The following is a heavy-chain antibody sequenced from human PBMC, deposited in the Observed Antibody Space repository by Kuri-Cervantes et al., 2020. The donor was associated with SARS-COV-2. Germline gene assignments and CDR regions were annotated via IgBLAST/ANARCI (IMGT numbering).Heavy chain of an antibody. CDR2: ISGSGGST. D-gene: IGHD3-10*01. Sequence: GESLKISCAASGFTFSSYAMSWVRQAPGKGLEWVSAISGSGGSTYYADSVKGRFTISRDNSKNTLYLQMNSLRAEDTAVYYCARAITMVRGVLFDYWGQGTLVTVSS. J-gene: IGHJ4*02. V-gene: IGHV3-23*01. CDR1: GFTFSSYA. CDR3: ARAITMVRGVLFDY.